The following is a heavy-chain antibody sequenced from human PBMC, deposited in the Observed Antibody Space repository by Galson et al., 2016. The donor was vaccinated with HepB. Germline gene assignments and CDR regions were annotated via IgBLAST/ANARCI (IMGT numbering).Heavy chain of an antibody. V-gene: IGHV4-39*01. CDR1: GGSISSRNYY. D-gene: IGHD3-10*01. CDR3: ARVAWYQYGSGSYDY. J-gene: IGHJ4*02. Sequence: ETLSLTCTVSGGSISSRNYYWGWIRQPPGKGLEWIESINYSGNTYYTPSLKSRVTMSIDTSKNQFSLRLSSVTAADTAVYYCARVAWYQYGSGSYDYWGQGTLVSVSS. CDR2: INYSGNT.